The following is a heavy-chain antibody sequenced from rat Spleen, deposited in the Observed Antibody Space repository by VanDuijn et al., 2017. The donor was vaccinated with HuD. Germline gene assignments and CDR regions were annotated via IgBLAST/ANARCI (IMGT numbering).Heavy chain of an antibody. D-gene: IGHD1-11*01. CDR1: GFTFSDYA. V-gene: IGHV5-17*01. CDR3: TSLKGGYFDY. Sequence: EVQLVESGGGLVQPGNSLKLSCAASGFTFSDYAMAWVRQSPKKGLEWVATIVFDSSGIYYRDSVKGRFTVSRDNAKSTLYLQMNSLRSEDTATYYCTSLKGGYFDYWGQGVMVTVSS. J-gene: IGHJ2*01. CDR2: IVFDSSGI.